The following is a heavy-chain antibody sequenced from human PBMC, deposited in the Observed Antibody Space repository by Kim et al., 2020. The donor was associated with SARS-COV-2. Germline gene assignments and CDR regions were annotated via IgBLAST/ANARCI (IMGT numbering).Heavy chain of an antibody. CDR3: ARDECGGDCESGY. V-gene: IGHV3-33*01. Sequence: YADSRKGRFTIARDNSKNTLYLQMNSLRAEDTAVYYCARDECGGDCESGYWGQGTLVTVSS. J-gene: IGHJ4*02. D-gene: IGHD2-21*02.